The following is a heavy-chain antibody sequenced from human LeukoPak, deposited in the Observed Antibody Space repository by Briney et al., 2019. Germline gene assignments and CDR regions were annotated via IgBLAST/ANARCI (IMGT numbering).Heavy chain of an antibody. CDR2: INNDGSGT. CDR3: VRGGESTWS. J-gene: IGHJ5*02. Sequence: GGSLRLSCAASGFTFNNNWMSWVRQAPGKGPVWVSRINNDGSGTTYADSVKGRFTISRDDAKNTLYLQMNSLRAGDTAVYYCVRGGESTWSWGQGTLVTVSS. D-gene: IGHD2-15*01. V-gene: IGHV3-74*01. CDR1: GFTFNNNW.